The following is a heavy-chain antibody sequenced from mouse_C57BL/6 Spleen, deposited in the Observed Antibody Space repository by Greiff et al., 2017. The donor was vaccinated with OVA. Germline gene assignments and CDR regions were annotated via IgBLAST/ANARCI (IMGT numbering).Heavy chain of an antibody. CDR1: GFTFSDYG. CDR2: ISNLAYSI. V-gene: IGHV5-15*01. Sequence: EVHLVESGGGLVQPGGSLKLSCAASGFTFSDYGMAWVRQAPRKGPEWVAFISNLAYSIYYADTVTGRFTISRENAKNTLYLEMSSLRSEDTAMYYCARHGYEDAMDYWGQGTSVTVSS. CDR3: ARHGYEDAMDY. J-gene: IGHJ4*01. D-gene: IGHD1-2*01.